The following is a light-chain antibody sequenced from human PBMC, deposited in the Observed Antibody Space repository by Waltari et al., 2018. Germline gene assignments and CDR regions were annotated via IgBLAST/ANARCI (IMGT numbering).Light chain of an antibody. Sequence: DIQLTKSPSFLSASAGDRVTITCRASQGISSYLVWYQQKPGEATKLLIHAASSLRSGVPSRFSGSGSGTEFTLTSSRLQTEDSATYYCQQVKSYPLTFGGGTKVEIK. V-gene: IGKV1-9*01. CDR2: AAS. J-gene: IGKJ4*01. CDR1: QGISSY. CDR3: QQVKSYPLT.